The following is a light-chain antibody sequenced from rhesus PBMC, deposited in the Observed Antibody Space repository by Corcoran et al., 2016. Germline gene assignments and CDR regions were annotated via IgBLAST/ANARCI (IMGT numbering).Light chain of an antibody. V-gene: IGKV1-38*01. Sequence: DIQLTQSPSSLSASVGDRVTITCRASQGINSYLAWYQQKPGNAPQLLIYVASNLQSGVPSRFSGRGPGTAFTLTINSLHPEDFAVYYCQQRKSYPLTFGGGTKVEIK. CDR1: QGINSY. J-gene: IGKJ4*01. CDR2: VAS. CDR3: QQRKSYPLT.